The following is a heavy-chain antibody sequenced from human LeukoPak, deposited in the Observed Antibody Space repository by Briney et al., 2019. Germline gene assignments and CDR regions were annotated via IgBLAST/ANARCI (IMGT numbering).Heavy chain of an antibody. Sequence: SETLSLTCTVSSGSISSSHWSWIRQPPGKGLEWIGRIYSSGSTNYNPSLKSRVTMSVDTSKNQFSLNLISVTAADTAVYYCARSGALEWLFLGWFDPWGQGTLVTVSS. J-gene: IGHJ5*02. D-gene: IGHD3-3*01. CDR3: ARSGALEWLFLGWFDP. V-gene: IGHV4-4*07. CDR2: IYSSGST. CDR1: SGSISSSH.